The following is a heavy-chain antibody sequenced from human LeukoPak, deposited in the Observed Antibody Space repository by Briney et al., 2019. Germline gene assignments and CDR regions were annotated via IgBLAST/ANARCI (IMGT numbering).Heavy chain of an antibody. V-gene: IGHV3-23*01. CDR2: IGNTET. D-gene: IGHD5-18*01. Sequence: GGSLRLSGPTSGFPFETNAISWVRQAPGKGLEWVATIGNTETFYADSVTGRFTISRDNSKNTVNLQMNRLRVEDTAIYYCAKDWIQFNRVFDCFDSWGQGTLVTVSS. CDR1: GFPFETNA. CDR3: AKDWIQFNRVFDCFDS. J-gene: IGHJ4*02.